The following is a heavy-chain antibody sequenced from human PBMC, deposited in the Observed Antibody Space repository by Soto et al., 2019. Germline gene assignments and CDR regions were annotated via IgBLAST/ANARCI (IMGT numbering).Heavy chain of an antibody. CDR2: IKSKTDGGTT. CDR1: GFTFSNAW. J-gene: IGHJ4*02. CDR3: TTSKASGYDYFDY. D-gene: IGHD5-12*01. Sequence: GGSLRLSCAASGFTFSNAWMSWVHQAPGKGLEWVGRIKSKTDGGTTDYAAPVKGRFTISRDDSKNTLYLQMNSLKTEDTAVYYCTTSKASGYDYFDYWGQGTLVTVSS. V-gene: IGHV3-15*01.